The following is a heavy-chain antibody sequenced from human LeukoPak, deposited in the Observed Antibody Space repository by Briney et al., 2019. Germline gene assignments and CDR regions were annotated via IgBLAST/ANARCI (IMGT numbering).Heavy chain of an antibody. J-gene: IGHJ3*02. CDR2: INPNSGGT. CDR1: GYTFTGYY. D-gene: IGHD1-26*01. V-gene: IGHV1-2*02. CDR3: ASAYSGSYYHAFDI. Sequence: ASVKVSCKASGYTFTGYYMHWVRQAPGQGLEWMGWINPNSGGTNYAQKFQGRVTMTRDTSISTAYMELSRLRSDDTAVYYCASAYSGSYYHAFDIWGQGTMVTVSS.